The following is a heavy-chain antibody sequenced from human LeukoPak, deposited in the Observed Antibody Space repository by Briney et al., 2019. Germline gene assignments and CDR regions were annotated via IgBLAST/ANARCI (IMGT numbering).Heavy chain of an antibody. CDR1: GFSFSRHG. CDR3: ARRDIVVVVSSSDY. D-gene: IGHD2-15*01. V-gene: IGHV3-23*01. J-gene: IGHJ4*02. CDR2: ISPSGDIT. Sequence: GGSLRLSCAGSGFSFSRHGMNWVRQAPEKGLEWVSGISPSGDITYYTDSVRGRFTISRDNFKNTLSLQVNSLRAEDTAVYYCARRDIVVVVSSSDYWGQGTLVTVSS.